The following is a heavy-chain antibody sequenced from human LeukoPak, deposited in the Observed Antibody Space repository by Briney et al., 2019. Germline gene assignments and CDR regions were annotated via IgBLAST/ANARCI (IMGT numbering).Heavy chain of an antibody. CDR2: ISWNSGSI. CDR1: GFTLDDYA. J-gene: IGHJ6*02. V-gene: IGHV3-9*01. D-gene: IGHD2-2*01. CDR3: AKEHIVVVPAGGMDV. Sequence: GGSLRLSCAASGFTLDDYAMHWVRQAPGKGLEWVSGISWNSGSIGYADSVKGRFTISRDNAKNSLYLQMNSLRAEDTALYYCAKEHIVVVPAGGMDVWGQGTTVTVSS.